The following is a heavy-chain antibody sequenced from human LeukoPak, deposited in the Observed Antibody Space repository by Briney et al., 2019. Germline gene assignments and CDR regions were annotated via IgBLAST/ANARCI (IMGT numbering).Heavy chain of an antibody. Sequence: GKSLKISCKGSGYSFSSYWIGWVRQMPGKGLELMGIIYPGDSDTRYSPSFQGQVTISADKSISTAYLQRSSLKASDTALYFCARLSITNSLHLYYFDFWGQGTLVTVSS. V-gene: IGHV5-51*01. J-gene: IGHJ4*02. CDR1: GYSFSSYW. CDR3: ARLSITNSLHLYYFDF. CDR2: IYPGDSDT. D-gene: IGHD1-20*01.